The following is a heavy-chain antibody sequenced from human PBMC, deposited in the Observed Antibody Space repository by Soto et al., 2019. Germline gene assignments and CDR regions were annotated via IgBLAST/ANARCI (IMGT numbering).Heavy chain of an antibody. CDR2: IIPIFGTA. V-gene: IGHV1-69*13. CDR3: ARPLPYYDIFFGYYRDYYYYGMDV. J-gene: IGHJ6*02. Sequence: SVKVSCKASGGTFSSYAISWVRQAPGQGLEWMGGIIPIFGTANYAQKFQGRVTITADESTSTAYMELSSLRSEDTAVYYCARPLPYYDIFFGYYRDYYYYGMDVWGQGTTVTVSS. CDR1: GGTFSSYA. D-gene: IGHD3-9*01.